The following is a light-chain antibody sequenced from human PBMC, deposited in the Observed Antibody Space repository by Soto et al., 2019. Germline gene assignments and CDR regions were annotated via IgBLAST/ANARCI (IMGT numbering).Light chain of an antibody. V-gene: IGLV2-14*03. CDR2: DVN. J-gene: IGLJ1*01. CDR3: SSYTSSLYV. Sequence: QSVLTQPASVSGSPGQSITISCTGTSSDVGGSNYVSWYQQHPGKAPKLMIYDVNSRPSGVSNRFSGSKSGNTASLTISGLQAEDEADYYCSSYTSSLYVFGTGTKLTVL. CDR1: SSDVGGSNY.